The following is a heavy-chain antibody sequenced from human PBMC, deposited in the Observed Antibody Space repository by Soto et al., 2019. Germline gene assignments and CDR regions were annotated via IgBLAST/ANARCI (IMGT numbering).Heavy chain of an antibody. V-gene: IGHV3-9*01. D-gene: IGHD6-19*01. CDR2: ISWNSGSI. Sequence: EVQLVESGGGSVQPGRSLRLSCVASGFTFESYAMHWVRQVPGKGLEWVSGISWNSGSIGYEDSVKGRFTISRDNAQKSLDLEMNSLRFEDTAFYYCVMDIHEQWLVSLFEYWGQGALVSVSS. J-gene: IGHJ4*02. CDR1: GFTFESYA. CDR3: VMDIHEQWLVSLFEY.